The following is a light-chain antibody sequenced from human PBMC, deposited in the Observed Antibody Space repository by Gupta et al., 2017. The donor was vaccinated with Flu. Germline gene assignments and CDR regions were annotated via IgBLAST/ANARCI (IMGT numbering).Light chain of an antibody. Sequence: QAALTQPPPASGSPGQSVTISCTGTSSDVGGYNYVSWYQQHPGNAPKLMIYEVSKRPSGVPDRFSGSKSGNTASLTVSGLQAEDEADYYCSSYAGSTVVFGGGTKLTVL. CDR1: SSDVGGYNY. V-gene: IGLV2-8*01. J-gene: IGLJ2*01. CDR2: EVS. CDR3: SSYAGSTVV.